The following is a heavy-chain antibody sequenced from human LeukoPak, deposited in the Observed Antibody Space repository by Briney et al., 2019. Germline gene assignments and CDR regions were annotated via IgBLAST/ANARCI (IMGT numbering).Heavy chain of an antibody. Sequence: SETLSLTCTVSGGSISSSSCYWGWIRQPPGKGLEWIGSIYYSGSTYYNPSLKSRVTISVDTSKNQFSLKLSSVTAADTAVYYCARVLGVTMVRGAHYYFDYRGQGTLVTVSS. CDR1: GGSISSSSCY. J-gene: IGHJ4*02. D-gene: IGHD3-10*01. CDR2: IYYSGST. CDR3: ARVLGVTMVRGAHYYFDY. V-gene: IGHV4-39*07.